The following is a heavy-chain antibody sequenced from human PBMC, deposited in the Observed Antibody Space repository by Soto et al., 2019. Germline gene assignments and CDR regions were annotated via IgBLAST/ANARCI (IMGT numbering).Heavy chain of an antibody. CDR1: GGSISSGGYS. V-gene: IGHV4-30-2*01. CDR3: ARAGVAAAGTRFFDY. D-gene: IGHD6-13*01. J-gene: IGHJ4*02. Sequence: QLQLQESGSGLVKPSQTLSLTCAVSGGSISSGGYSWSWIRQPPGKGLEWIGYIYHSGSTYYNPSLKSRVTISVDRSKNQFSLKLSSVTAADTAVYYCARAGVAAAGTRFFDYWGQGTLVTVSS. CDR2: IYHSGST.